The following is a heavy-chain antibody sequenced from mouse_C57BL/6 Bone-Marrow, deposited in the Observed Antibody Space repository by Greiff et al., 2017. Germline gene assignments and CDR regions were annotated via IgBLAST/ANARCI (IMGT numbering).Heavy chain of an antibody. V-gene: IGHV5-9*01. CDR3: ARRYYGSSWFAY. D-gene: IGHD1-1*01. J-gene: IGHJ3*01. CDR2: ISGGGGNT. CDR1: GFTFSSYT. Sequence: EVQGVESGGGLVKPGGSLKLSCAASGFTFSSYTMSWVRQTPEKRLEWVATISGGGGNTYYPDSVNGRFTISRDNAKNTLYLQMSSLRSEDTALYYCARRYYGSSWFAYWGQGTLVTVSA.